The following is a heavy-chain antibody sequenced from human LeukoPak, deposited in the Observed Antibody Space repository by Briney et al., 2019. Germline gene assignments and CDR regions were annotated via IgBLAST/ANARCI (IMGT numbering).Heavy chain of an antibody. CDR1: GGSFSGYY. CDR3: ARDEGHDYGDS. V-gene: IGHV4-34*01. J-gene: IGHJ4*02. Sequence: SETLSLTCAVYGGSFSGYYWSWIRQPPGKGLEWIGEINHSGSTNYNPSLKSRVTISVDTSKNQFSLKLSSVTAADTAVYYCARDEGHDYGDSWGQGTLVTVSS. CDR2: INHSGST.